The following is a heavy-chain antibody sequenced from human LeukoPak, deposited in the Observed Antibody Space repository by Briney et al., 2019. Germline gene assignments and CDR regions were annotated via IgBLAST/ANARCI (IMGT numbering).Heavy chain of an antibody. D-gene: IGHD3-22*01. CDR2: IYYSGST. Sequence: PSETLSLTCAVSGGSISSGGYSWSWIRQPPGKGLEWIGYIYYSGSTNYNPSLKSRVTISVDTSKNQFSLKLSSVTAADTAVYYCASIPDIPHNYDSSVWGQGTLVTVSS. V-gene: IGHV4-61*08. J-gene: IGHJ4*02. CDR3: ASIPDIPHNYDSSV. CDR1: GGSISSGGYS.